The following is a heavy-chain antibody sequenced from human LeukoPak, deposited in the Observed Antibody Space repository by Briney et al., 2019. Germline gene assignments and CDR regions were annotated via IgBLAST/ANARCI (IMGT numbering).Heavy chain of an antibody. J-gene: IGHJ3*02. CDR2: IYYSGST. CDR1: GGSISSSSYY. CDR3: AREPIQLWPFSSDAFDI. V-gene: IGHV4-39*07. Sequence: PSETLSLTCTVSGGSISSSSYYWGWIRQPPGKGLEWIGSIYYSGSTYYNPSLKSRVTISVDTSKNQFSLKLSSVTAADTAVYYCAREPIQLWPFSSDAFDIWGQGTMVTVSS. D-gene: IGHD5-18*01.